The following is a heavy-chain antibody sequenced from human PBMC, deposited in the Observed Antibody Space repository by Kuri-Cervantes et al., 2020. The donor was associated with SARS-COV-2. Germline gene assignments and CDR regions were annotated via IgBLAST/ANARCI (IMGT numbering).Heavy chain of an antibody. CDR3: AKICRRATVTTLDFDL. J-gene: IGHJ2*01. CDR2: IRYDGSNK. Sequence: GGSLRLSCAASGFTFSSYAMHWVRQAPGKGLEWVAFIRYDGSNKYYADSVKGRFTISRDNSKNTPYLQMNSLRAEDTAVYYCAKICRRATVTTLDFDLWGRGTLVTVSS. D-gene: IGHD4-17*01. V-gene: IGHV3-30*02. CDR1: GFTFSSYA.